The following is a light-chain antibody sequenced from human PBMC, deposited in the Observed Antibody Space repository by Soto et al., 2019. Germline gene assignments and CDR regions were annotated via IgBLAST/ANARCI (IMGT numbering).Light chain of an antibody. CDR3: QKYGSSPFT. CDR1: QTVSGSY. V-gene: IGKV3-20*01. Sequence: EIVLTQSPGTLSLSPGERATLSCGASQTVSGSYLAWYQQKPGQAPRLLIHGATNRATDIPDRFSGSRSGTDFSLTISRLEPEDSAVYYCQKYGSSPFTFGPGTKVEIK. CDR2: GAT. J-gene: IGKJ3*01.